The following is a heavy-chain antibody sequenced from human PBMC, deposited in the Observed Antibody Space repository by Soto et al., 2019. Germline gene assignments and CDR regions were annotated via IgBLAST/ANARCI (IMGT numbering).Heavy chain of an antibody. J-gene: IGHJ6*03. CDR3: AHNPATTDGYYYMDV. D-gene: IGHD4-17*01. Sequence: QITLKESGPTLVKPTQTLTLTCTFSGFSLSTSGVGVGWIRQPPGKALEWLALIYWDDDKHYSPSLKSRLTSTKDTSKNQVVLTMTNMDPVETATYYCAHNPATTDGYYYMDVWGKGTTVTVSS. V-gene: IGHV2-5*02. CDR2: IYWDDDK. CDR1: GFSLSTSGVG.